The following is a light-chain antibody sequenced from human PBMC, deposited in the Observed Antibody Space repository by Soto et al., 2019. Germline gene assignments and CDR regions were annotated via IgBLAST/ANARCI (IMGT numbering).Light chain of an antibody. CDR3: SSFTSSNTLL. J-gene: IGLJ2*01. CDR2: DVT. CDR1: SSDVGGYIY. Sequence: QSALTQPDSVSGSPGQSITISCTGTSSDVGGYIYVSWHQQHPGTAPTLMMYDVTIRPSGFSHRFDGSKSGNTASLTISNLQSEDEDDYYCSSFTSSNTLLFGGGTKLTVL. V-gene: IGLV2-14*03.